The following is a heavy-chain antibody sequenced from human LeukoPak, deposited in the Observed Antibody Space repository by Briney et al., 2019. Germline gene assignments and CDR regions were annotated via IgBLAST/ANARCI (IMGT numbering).Heavy chain of an antibody. CDR2: MNPNSGNT. CDR1: GYTFASYD. J-gene: IGHJ4*02. Sequence: ASVKVSCKASGYTFASYDINWVRQATGQGLEWMGWMNPNSGNTGYAQKFQGRVTMTRNTSISTAYMELSSLRSEDTAVYYCARGITIFGVVNGNDYWGQGTLVTVSS. V-gene: IGHV1-8*01. CDR3: ARGITIFGVVNGNDY. D-gene: IGHD3-3*01.